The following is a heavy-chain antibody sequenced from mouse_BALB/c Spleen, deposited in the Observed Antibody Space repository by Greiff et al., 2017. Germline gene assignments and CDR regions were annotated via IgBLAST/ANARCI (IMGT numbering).Heavy chain of an antibody. CDR1: GYSFTSYW. D-gene: IGHD2-4*01. V-gene: IGHV1S126*01. Sequence: QVQLQQSGPQLVRPGASVKISCKASGYSFTSYWMHWVKQRPGQGLEWIGMIDPSDSETRLNQKFKDKATLTVDKSSSTAYMQLSSPTSEDSAVYYCAREGDYDRFAYWGQGTLVTVSA. CDR3: AREGDYDRFAY. CDR2: IDPSDSET. J-gene: IGHJ3*01.